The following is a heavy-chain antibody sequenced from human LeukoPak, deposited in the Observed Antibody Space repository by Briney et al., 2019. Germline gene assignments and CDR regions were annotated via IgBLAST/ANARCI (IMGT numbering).Heavy chain of an antibody. CDR2: IVPIFGTA. CDR1: GGTFISYA. V-gene: IGHV1-69*06. J-gene: IGHJ4*02. CDR3: ARESVDTATPFDY. Sequence: SVKVSCKASGGTFISYAISWVGQARGQGLEWMGGIVPIFGTANYAQKFQGRVTITADKSTSTAYMELSSLRSEDTAVYYCARESVDTATPFDYWGQGTLVTVSS. D-gene: IGHD5-18*01.